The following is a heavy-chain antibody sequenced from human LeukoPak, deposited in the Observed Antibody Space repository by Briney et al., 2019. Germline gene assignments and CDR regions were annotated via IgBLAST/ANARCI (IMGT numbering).Heavy chain of an antibody. CDR1: GFTFSSYW. J-gene: IGHJ4*02. Sequence: GGSLRLSCAASGFTFSSYWMDCVRQAPGKGLEWVANIKPDGSEKYYVDSVKGRFTISRDNAKNSLYLQMNSLRVEDTAVYYCARDKYGAYFDSWGQGTLVTVSS. CDR2: IKPDGSEK. D-gene: IGHD4-17*01. CDR3: ARDKYGAYFDS. V-gene: IGHV3-7*04.